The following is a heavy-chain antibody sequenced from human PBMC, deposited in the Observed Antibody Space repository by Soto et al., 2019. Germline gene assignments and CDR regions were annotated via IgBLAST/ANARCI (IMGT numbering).Heavy chain of an antibody. V-gene: IGHV1-3*05. CDR1: GYTFTSYA. Sequence: QVQLVQSGAEEKKPGASVKVSCKASGYTFTSYAMHWVRQAPGQRLEWMGWMNAGNGNTKYSQKFQGRVTITRDTAASTVYIEMSRLRSEETAVYSDARVRGWDFRDYLGQGTLVTVSS. J-gene: IGHJ4*02. D-gene: IGHD6-19*01. CDR3: ARVRGWDFRDY. CDR2: MNAGNGNT.